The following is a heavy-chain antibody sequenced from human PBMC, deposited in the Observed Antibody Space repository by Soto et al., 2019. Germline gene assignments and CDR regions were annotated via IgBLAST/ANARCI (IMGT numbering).Heavy chain of an antibody. CDR3: ERSLLPYSNGSFPTNAFYL. Sequence: PGKGLEWIGYIYYSGSTNYNPSLKSRVTISVGTSKNQFSLKLSSVTAADPAVHYCERSLLPYSNGSFPTNAFYLWGRGTMLTVSS. D-gene: IGHD6-19*01. V-gene: IGHV4-59*01. J-gene: IGHJ3*01. CDR2: IYYSGST.